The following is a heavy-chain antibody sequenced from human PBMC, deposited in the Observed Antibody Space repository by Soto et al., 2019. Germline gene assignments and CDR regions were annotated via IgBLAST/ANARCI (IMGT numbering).Heavy chain of an antibody. CDR1: GHTFTSYG. J-gene: IGHJ3*02. Sequence: ASVKVSCKASGHTFTSYGIIWVRQAPGQGLEWMGWINPNSGGTNYAQKFQGWVTMTRDTSISTAYMELSRLRSDDTAVYYCAFSGITGTTGAFDTWGQGTMVT. CDR2: INPNSGGT. CDR3: AFSGITGTTGAFDT. D-gene: IGHD1-7*01. V-gene: IGHV1-2*04.